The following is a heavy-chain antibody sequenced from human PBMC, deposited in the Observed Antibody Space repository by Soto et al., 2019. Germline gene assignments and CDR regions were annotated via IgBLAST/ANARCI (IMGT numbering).Heavy chain of an antibody. CDR2: ISKGGSNL. D-gene: IGHD6-19*01. J-gene: IGHJ4*02. Sequence: GGSLRLSCAASGFTLSSYAIHWVRQAPGKGLEWVTVISKGGSNLYFADSVKGRFTISRDNSKNTLYLQMNSLRSEDTAVYYCAREVEYTSAFGISSSFDYWGQGTLVT. CDR1: GFTLSSYA. V-gene: IGHV3-30-3*01. CDR3: AREVEYTSAFGISSSFDY.